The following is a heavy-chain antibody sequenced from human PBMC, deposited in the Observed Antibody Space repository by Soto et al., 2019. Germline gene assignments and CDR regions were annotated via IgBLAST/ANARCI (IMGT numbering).Heavy chain of an antibody. D-gene: IGHD5-12*01. CDR3: ARDGGYSGYDIDF. CDR2: INSDGSST. J-gene: IGHJ4*02. V-gene: IGHV3-74*01. CDR1: GFTFSSYW. Sequence: GSLRLSCAASGFTFSSYWMHWVRQAPGKGMVWVSRINSDGSSTSYADSVKGRFTISRDNANNLLFLQMNSLRDEDTAVYYCARDGGYSGYDIDFWGQGTLVTVSS.